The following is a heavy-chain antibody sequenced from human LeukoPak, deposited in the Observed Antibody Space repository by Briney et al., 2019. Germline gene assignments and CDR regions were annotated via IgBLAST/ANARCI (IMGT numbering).Heavy chain of an antibody. V-gene: IGHV3-21*01. CDR1: GFTFSSYS. CDR3: AREQTPTTDYYYYGMDV. J-gene: IGHJ6*02. CDR2: ISSSSSYI. Sequence: GGSLRLPCAASGFTFSSYSMNWVRQAPGKGLEWVSSISSSSSYIYYADSVKGRFTISRDNAKNSLYLQMNSLTAEDTAVYYCAREQTPTTDYYYYGMDVWGQRTTVTVSS. D-gene: IGHD1-14*01.